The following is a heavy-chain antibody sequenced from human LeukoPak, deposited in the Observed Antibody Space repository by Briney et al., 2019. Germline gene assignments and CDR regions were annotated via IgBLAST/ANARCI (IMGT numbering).Heavy chain of an antibody. CDR2: ISGSGGST. V-gene: IGHV3-23*01. CDR3: AKVPWIDYYYGMDV. J-gene: IGHJ6*02. CDR1: GFTFSSYA. Sequence: GGSLRLSCAASGFTFSSYAMSWVRQAPGKGLEWVSAISGSGGSTYYADSVKGRFTISRDNSNNTLYLQMNSLRAEDTAVYYCAKVPWIDYYYGMDVWGQGTTVTVAS. D-gene: IGHD2-2*03.